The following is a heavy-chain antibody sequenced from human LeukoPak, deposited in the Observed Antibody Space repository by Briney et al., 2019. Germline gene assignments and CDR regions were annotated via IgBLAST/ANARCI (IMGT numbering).Heavy chain of an antibody. CDR3: AKVHAKIILAAFDI. D-gene: IGHD2-8*01. V-gene: IGHV3-30*02. CDR2: VRYDGTNK. CDR1: GFTFSTFG. Sequence: PGGSLRLSCAASGFAASGFTFSTFGMHWVRQAPGEGLEWVAFVRYDGTNKYYADSVKGRFTISRDNAKNPLYLQMNSLRAEDTAVYYCAKVHAKIILAAFDIWGQGTMVTVSS. J-gene: IGHJ3*02.